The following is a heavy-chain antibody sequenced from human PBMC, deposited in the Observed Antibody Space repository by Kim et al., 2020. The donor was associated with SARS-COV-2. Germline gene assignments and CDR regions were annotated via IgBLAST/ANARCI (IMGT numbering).Heavy chain of an antibody. CDR1: GFTFNNYA. Sequence: GGSLRLSCAASGFTFNNYAMTWVRQAPGKGLEWVSAISGSGGSTYYAESVKGRFTISRDNSKNTLFLQMNSLRAEDTAVYYCAKDRAFSSSWYRGFDSWGQGTLVTVSS. V-gene: IGHV3-23*01. CDR2: ISGSGGST. J-gene: IGHJ4*02. D-gene: IGHD6-13*01. CDR3: AKDRAFSSSWYRGFDS.